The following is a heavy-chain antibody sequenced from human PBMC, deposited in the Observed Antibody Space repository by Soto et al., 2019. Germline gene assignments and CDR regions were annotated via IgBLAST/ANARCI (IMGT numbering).Heavy chain of an antibody. CDR1: GFTFDDYA. CDR3: APAGGSASYYTFDY. D-gene: IGHD3-10*01. V-gene: IGHV3-9*01. CDR2: ISWNSGSI. J-gene: IGHJ4*02. Sequence: GGSLRLSCAASGFTFDDYAMHWVRQAPGKGLEWVSGISWNSGSIGYADSVKGRFTISSDNAKNSLYLQMNNLRAEDTALYYCAPAGGSASYYTFDYWGQGTLVTVSS.